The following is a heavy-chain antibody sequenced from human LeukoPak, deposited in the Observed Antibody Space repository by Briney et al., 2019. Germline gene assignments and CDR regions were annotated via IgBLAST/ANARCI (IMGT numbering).Heavy chain of an antibody. CDR1: GFTFSGYW. CDR2: IKQDGSEK. D-gene: IGHD6-13*01. J-gene: IGHJ4*02. V-gene: IGHV3-7*01. Sequence: GGSLILSCAASGFTFSGYWMSWVREAPGKGLGGVANIKQDGSEKYYVDSVRGRFTISRDNAKNSLFLQMDSLRVEDTAVYYCARDLAAGGPCNYWGQGTLVTVSS. CDR3: ARDLAAGGPCNY.